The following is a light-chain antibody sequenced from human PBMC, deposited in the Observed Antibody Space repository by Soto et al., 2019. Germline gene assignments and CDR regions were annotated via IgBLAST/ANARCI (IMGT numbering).Light chain of an antibody. Sequence: QSVLTQPASVSGSPGQWITISCSGTSSDVGSYDHVAWYQQFPGKTPKLMIYEVSNRPSGVSSRFSGSKSGNTASLTISGLQAEDEADYYCISYTGSSTSYVFGSGTKVTVL. CDR3: ISYTGSSTSYV. CDR1: SSDVGSYDH. V-gene: IGLV2-14*01. J-gene: IGLJ1*01. CDR2: EVS.